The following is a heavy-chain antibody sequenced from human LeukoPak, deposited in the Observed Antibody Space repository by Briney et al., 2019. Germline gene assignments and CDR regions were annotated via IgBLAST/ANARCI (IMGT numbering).Heavy chain of an antibody. CDR2: IYGGDSQT. CDR1: GYSFTSYW. V-gene: IGHV5-51*01. CDR3: ARLPSYANFDY. D-gene: IGHD1-26*01. J-gene: IGHJ4*02. Sequence: GESLKISCKGSGYSFTSYWIAWVRQTPGKGLEWMGIIYGGDSQTRYSPSFQGQVTISADKSISTAYLQWSSLKASDTAMYYCARLPSYANFDYWGQGTLVTVSS.